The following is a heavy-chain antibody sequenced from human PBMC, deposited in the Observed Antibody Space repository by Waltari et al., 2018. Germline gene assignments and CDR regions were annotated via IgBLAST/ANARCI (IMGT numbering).Heavy chain of an antibody. CDR2: ISGSGGST. V-gene: IGHV3-23*01. CDR3: AKRRGSSDYYYYYMDV. CDR1: GFTFSSYA. Sequence: EVQLLESGGGLVQPGGSLRLSCAASGFTFSSYAMSWVRQPPGKGLEWVSAISGSGGSTYYADSVKGRFTISRDNSKNTLYLQMNSLRAEDTAVYYCAKRRGSSDYYYYYMDVWGKGTTVTISS. D-gene: IGHD6-19*01. J-gene: IGHJ6*03.